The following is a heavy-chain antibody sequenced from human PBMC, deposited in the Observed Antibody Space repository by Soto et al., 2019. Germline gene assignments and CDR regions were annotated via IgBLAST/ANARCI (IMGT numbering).Heavy chain of an antibody. Sequence: QLQLQESGPGLVKSSETLSLTCTVSGGAISSSGYYWGWIRQPPGKGLEWIGRIYNNGNTYHSPSLKGRVTISVDTSKNQFSLKVSSVTAADTAMYYCASRYCPSSSCNWIGNYWGQGTLVTVSS. D-gene: IGHD2-2*01. CDR3: ASRYCPSSSCNWIGNY. J-gene: IGHJ4*02. CDR1: GGAISSSGYY. V-gene: IGHV4-39*01. CDR2: IYNNGNT.